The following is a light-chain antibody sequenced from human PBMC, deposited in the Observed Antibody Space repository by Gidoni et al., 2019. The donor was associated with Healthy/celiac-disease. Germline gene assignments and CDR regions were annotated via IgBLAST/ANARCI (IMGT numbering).Light chain of an antibody. CDR1: QSVSSY. V-gene: IGKV3-11*01. CDR3: QQRSNWPLT. CDR2: DAS. J-gene: IGKJ4*01. Sequence: EIVLTQSPATLSLSPGERATLSCRASQSVSSYLAWSQQKPGQAPRLLIYDASNRATGIPARFSGSGSGTDFTLTISSLEPEDFAVYYCQQRSNWPLTFGGETKVEIK.